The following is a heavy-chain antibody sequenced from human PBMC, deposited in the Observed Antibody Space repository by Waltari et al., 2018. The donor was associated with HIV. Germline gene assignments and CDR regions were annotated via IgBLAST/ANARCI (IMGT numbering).Heavy chain of an antibody. D-gene: IGHD4-17*01. CDR1: GYTFTSYD. CDR3: ARGPQDYPKYYFDY. J-gene: IGHJ4*02. V-gene: IGHV1-8*01. CDR2: MNPNSGNT. Sequence: QVQLVQSGAEVKKPGASVKVSCTASGYTFTSYDINWARQATGQGLEWLGWMNPNSGNTGYAQRFQGRVTMTRNTSISTAYMELSSLRSEDTAVYFCARGPQDYPKYYFDYWGQGTLVTVSS.